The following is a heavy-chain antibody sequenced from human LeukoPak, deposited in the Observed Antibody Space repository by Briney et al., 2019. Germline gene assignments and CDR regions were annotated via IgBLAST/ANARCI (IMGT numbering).Heavy chain of an antibody. CDR1: GGSVSSGNYY. CDR2: IYYSGST. J-gene: IGHJ1*01. V-gene: IGHV4-61*01. D-gene: IGHD5-18*01. Sequence: SETLSLTCTVSGGSVSSGNYYWSWIRQPPGKGLEWIGYIYYSGSTNYNPSLKSRVTISVDTSKNQFSLKLSSVTAADTAVYYCATSVDTAMDDWGQGTLVTVSS. CDR3: ATSVDTAMDD.